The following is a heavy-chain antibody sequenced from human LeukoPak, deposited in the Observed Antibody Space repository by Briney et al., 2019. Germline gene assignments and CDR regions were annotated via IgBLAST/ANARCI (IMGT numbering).Heavy chain of an antibody. CDR3: ARARGSGSYYGHDYYYYHYMDV. Sequence: APVKVSCRASGDTFTTDYIHWVRQDPGQGPEWMGVSNPSGGSTTNAQKFQGRVTMTRDTSTSTVYMELSSLRSEDTAIYYCARARGSGSYYGHDYYYYHYMDVWGKGTTVTVSS. CDR1: GDTFTTDY. J-gene: IGHJ6*03. V-gene: IGHV1-46*01. D-gene: IGHD3-10*01. CDR2: SNPSGGST.